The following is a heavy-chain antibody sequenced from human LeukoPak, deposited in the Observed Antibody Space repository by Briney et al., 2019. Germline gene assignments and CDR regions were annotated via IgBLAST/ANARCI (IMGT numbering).Heavy chain of an antibody. D-gene: IGHD2-15*01. CDR1: GFTSSVYV. J-gene: IGHJ5*02. CDR3: AKGCCCNCYSFSA. V-gene: IGHV3-23*01. CDR2: IGGPGGST. Sequence: GGSLRDSCAASGFTSSVYVKSWVRQAPGRGGEWVSSIGGPGGSTYYAESPKGRFTISPDNSKSTLYLQLNSLGAEDTALYYCAKGCCCNCYSFSAWGQGTLVIVSS.